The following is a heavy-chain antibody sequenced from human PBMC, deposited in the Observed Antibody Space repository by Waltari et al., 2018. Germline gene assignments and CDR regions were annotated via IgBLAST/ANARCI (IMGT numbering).Heavy chain of an antibody. CDR2: IYYDGSRK. CDR1: GITFRNYG. CDR3: ATCNPATVARD. V-gene: IGHV3-30*03. D-gene: IGHD4-17*01. J-gene: IGHJ4*02. Sequence: QVQLVESGGGVVQPGRSLRLSCAASGITFRNYGRHWVRQAPGKGLEWVAIIYYDGSRKYYADSVRGRFTISRDDSKNTLYLQLNSLRTEDTAMYYCATCNPATVARDWGQGTLVTVVS.